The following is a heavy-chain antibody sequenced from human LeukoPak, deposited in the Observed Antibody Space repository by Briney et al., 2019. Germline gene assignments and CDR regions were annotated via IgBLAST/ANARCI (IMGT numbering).Heavy chain of an antibody. V-gene: IGHV4-59*01. Sequence: PAETLSLTCTVSGVSIDSDYWSWIRQPPGKGLEWIGYIYYSGPTNYNPSLRIRVTISVDTSKSQVSLRLSSVTAADTAMYYCARGPITDYYYFASWGQGTLVTVSS. CDR3: ARGPITDYYYFAS. CDR1: GVSIDSDY. CDR2: IYYSGPT. D-gene: IGHD3-9*01. J-gene: IGHJ4*02.